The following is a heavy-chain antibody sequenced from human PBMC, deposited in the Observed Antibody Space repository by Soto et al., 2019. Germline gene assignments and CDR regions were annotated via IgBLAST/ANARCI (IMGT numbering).Heavy chain of an antibody. CDR1: GGTFSSYT. CDR3: AAPSGNLRAIDAFDI. CDR2: IIPILGIA. J-gene: IGHJ3*02. Sequence: QVQLVQSGDEVKKPGSSVKVSCKASGGTFSSYTISWVRQAPGQGLEWMGRIIPILGIANYAQKFQGRVTITADKSTRTANMELSSLRSEDTAVYYCAAPSGNLRAIDAFDIWGQGTMVTVSS. D-gene: IGHD4-17*01. V-gene: IGHV1-69*02.